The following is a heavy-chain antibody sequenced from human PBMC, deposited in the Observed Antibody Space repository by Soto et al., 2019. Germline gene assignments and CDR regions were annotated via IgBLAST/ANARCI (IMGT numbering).Heavy chain of an antibody. CDR2: ISAYNGNT. J-gene: IGHJ5*02. D-gene: IGHD4-17*01. Sequence: QVQLVQSGAEVKKPGASVKVSCKASGYTFTSYGISWVRQAPGQGLEWRRWISAYNGNTNYAQKLQGRVTMTTDTATSTAYMDLRSLRSDDTAVYYCARDHSLATVLTTLSGSFDPWGEETLVLVSS. CDR3: ARDHSLATVLTTLSGSFDP. CDR1: GYTFTSYG. V-gene: IGHV1-18*01.